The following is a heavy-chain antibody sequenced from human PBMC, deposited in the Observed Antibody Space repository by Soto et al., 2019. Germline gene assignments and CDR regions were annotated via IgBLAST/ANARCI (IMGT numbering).Heavy chain of an antibody. Sequence: SETLSLTCTVSGGSISSYYWSWIRQPPGKGLEWIGYIYYSGSTNYNPSLKSRVTISVDTSKNQFSLKLSSVTAADTAVYYCARGKLLVRSHYYYYYYMDVWGKGTTVTVSS. CDR1: GGSISSYY. D-gene: IGHD2-15*01. J-gene: IGHJ6*03. V-gene: IGHV4-59*01. CDR3: ARGKLLVRSHYYYYYYMDV. CDR2: IYYSGST.